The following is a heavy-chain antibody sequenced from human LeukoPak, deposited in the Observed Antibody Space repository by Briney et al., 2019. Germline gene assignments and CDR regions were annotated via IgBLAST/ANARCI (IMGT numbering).Heavy chain of an antibody. D-gene: IGHD6-6*01. CDR1: GFTFSTYA. V-gene: IGHV3-23*01. J-gene: IGHJ4*02. CDR2: ISGSGGGT. Sequence: PGESLRLSCAASGFTFSTYAMSWVRQAPGKGLEWVSSISGSGGGTYYADPVKRRFTISRDNSKNTLYLQMNSLRAEDTAVYYCAKDKMAYSTSSWDYWGQGNLVTVSS. CDR3: AKDKMAYSTSSWDY.